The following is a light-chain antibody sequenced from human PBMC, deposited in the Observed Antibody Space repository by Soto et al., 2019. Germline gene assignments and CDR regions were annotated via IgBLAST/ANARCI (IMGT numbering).Light chain of an antibody. Sequence: EIVLTQSPATLSLSPGVRATLSFRSSQSVSTYLAWYQQRPGQAPRLLIYDASYRATDIPPRFSGSGSGTDFTLTISSLEPEDFAVYYCQQRRSWPPTITFGQGTRLEIK. CDR2: DAS. CDR3: QQRRSWPPTIT. CDR1: QSVSTY. V-gene: IGKV3-11*01. J-gene: IGKJ5*01.